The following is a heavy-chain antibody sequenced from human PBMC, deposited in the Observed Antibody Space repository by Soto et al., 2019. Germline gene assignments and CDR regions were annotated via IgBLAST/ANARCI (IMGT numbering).Heavy chain of an antibody. D-gene: IGHD6-13*01. CDR3: ARDSSSWCWFDP. Sequence: ASVKVSCKASGYTFTSYDINWVRQATGQGGEWMGWMNPNSGNTGYAQKFQGRVTMTRNTSIGTAYMELSSLRSEDTAVYYCARDSSSWCWFDPWGQGTLVTVSS. V-gene: IGHV1-8*01. J-gene: IGHJ5*02. CDR2: MNPNSGNT. CDR1: GYTFTSYD.